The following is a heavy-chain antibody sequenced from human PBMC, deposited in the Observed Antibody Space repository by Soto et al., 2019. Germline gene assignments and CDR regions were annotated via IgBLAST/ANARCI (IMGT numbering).Heavy chain of an antibody. Sequence: SVKVSCKASGGTFSSYAISWVRQAPGQGLEWMGGIIPIFGTANYAQKFQGKVTITADESTSTAYMELSSLRSEDTAVYYCARAITIFGVALIHGSYYGMDVWGQGTPVTVSS. CDR2: IIPIFGTA. CDR3: ARAITIFGVALIHGSYYGMDV. V-gene: IGHV1-69*13. CDR1: GGTFSSYA. J-gene: IGHJ6*02. D-gene: IGHD3-3*01.